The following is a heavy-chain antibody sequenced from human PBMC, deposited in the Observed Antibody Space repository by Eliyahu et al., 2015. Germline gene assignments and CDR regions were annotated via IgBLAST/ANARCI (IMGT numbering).Heavy chain of an antibody. CDR3: ARGQTTTFETRAFDI. CDR1: GXXVXDNY. V-gene: IGHV3-53*01. CDR2: IYSRGAT. J-gene: IGHJ3*02. Sequence: EVQLVESGGGLIRPGGSLXXSCAAXGXXVXDNYMNWVRQAPGKGLEWVSVIYSRGATYSAASVEGRFTISRDNSKNTVYLLMNSLRAEDTAIYYCARGQTTTFETRAFDIWGQGTLVTVSS. D-gene: IGHD2/OR15-2a*01.